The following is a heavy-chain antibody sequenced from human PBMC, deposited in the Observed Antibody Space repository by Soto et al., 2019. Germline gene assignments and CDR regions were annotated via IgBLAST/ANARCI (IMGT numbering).Heavy chain of an antibody. V-gene: IGHV1-69*13. CDR2: IIPVFGTT. CDR1: GGIFNNYA. J-gene: IGHJ4*02. CDR3: ATGRLSGYGGYDSRVTAPYYFDY. D-gene: IGHD5-12*01. Sequence: ASVKVSCKASGGIFNNYAISWVRQAPGQGLEWMGGIIPVFGTTNYAQKFQGRITITADESTSTAYMEMSSLRSEDTAVYYCATGRLSGYGGYDSRVTAPYYFDYWGRGTPGTVS.